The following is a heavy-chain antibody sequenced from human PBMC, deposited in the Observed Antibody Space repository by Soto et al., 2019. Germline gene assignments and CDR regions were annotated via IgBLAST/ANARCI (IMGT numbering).Heavy chain of an antibody. CDR2: IDYTGST. CDR1: ADSISYTDYY. CDR3: ARDGPSYYGFDV. V-gene: IGHV4-30-4*01. J-gene: IGHJ6*02. Sequence: SETLSLTCFVSADSISYTDYYWNRIRQSPGNGLAWIASIDYTGSTYYSPSLTSRVVTSADTSKNLFSLKFRSVTSSDTTLYFCARDGPSYYGFDVWGQGTTVTVSS.